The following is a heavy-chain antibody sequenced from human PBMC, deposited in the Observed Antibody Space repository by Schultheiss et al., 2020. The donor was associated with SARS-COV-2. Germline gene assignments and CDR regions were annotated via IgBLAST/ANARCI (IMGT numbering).Heavy chain of an antibody. CDR2: IYYSGST. Sequence: SETLSLTCTVSGGSISSGGYYWSWIRQHPGKGLEWIGYIYYSGSTNYNHSLKSRVTISVDTSKNQFSLKLSSVTAADTAVYYCARARGYSYGLIPYYFDYWGQGTLVTVSS. CDR3: ARARGYSYGLIPYYFDY. CDR1: GGSISSGGYY. V-gene: IGHV4-61*08. J-gene: IGHJ4*02. D-gene: IGHD5-18*01.